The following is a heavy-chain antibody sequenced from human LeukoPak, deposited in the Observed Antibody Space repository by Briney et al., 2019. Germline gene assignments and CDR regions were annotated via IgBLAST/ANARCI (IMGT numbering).Heavy chain of an antibody. V-gene: IGHV4-34*01. CDR1: GVSFSGYY. Sequence: PSETLSLTCAVYGVSFSGYYWSWIRQPPGKGLEWIGEINHSGSTNYNPSLKSRVTISVDTSKNQFSLKLCSVTAADTAVYYCARGGPPSSGSYYKRRWFGPWGQGTLVTVSS. J-gene: IGHJ5*02. CDR2: INHSGST. CDR3: ARGGPPSSGSYYKRRWFGP. D-gene: IGHD3-10*01.